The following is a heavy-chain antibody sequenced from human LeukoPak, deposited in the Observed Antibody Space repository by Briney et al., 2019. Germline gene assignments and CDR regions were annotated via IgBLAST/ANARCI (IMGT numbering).Heavy chain of an antibody. CDR3: ARVEVVVVTAILIHAFDM. J-gene: IGHJ3*02. CDR1: GYTFTSYG. V-gene: IGHV1-18*01. CDR2: ISAYNGNT. Sequence: ASVKVSCKASGYTFTSYGISWVRQAPGQGLEWMGWISAYNGNTNYAQKLQGRVTTTTDTSTSTAYMELRSLRSDDTAVYYCARVEVVVVTAILIHAFDMWGEETMVTVSS. D-gene: IGHD2-21*02.